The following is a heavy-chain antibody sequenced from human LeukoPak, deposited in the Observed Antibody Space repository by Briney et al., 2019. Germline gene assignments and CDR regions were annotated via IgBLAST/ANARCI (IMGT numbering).Heavy chain of an antibody. CDR2: IYSGDTT. V-gene: IGHV3-66*01. CDR3: ASILRSSSGHYFDY. J-gene: IGHJ4*02. Sequence: GGSLRLSCAASGFXVSTNYISWVRQAPGKGLEWVSVIYSGDTTFYADSVGGKFTISRDNSKNTLYLQMNSLRAEDTAVYYCASILRSSSGHYFDYWGQGTLVTVSS. D-gene: IGHD3-10*01. CDR1: GFXVSTNY.